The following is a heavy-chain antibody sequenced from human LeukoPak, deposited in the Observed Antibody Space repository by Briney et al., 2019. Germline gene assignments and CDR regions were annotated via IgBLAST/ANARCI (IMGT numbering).Heavy chain of an antibody. CDR1: GFTFSSYS. CDR2: ISSSSSYI. CDR3: ASLGIAVAGEFDY. Sequence: PGGSLRLSCAASGFTFSSYSMNWVRQAPGKGLEWVSSISSSSSYIYYADSVKGRFTISRDNAKNSLYLQMNSLRTEDTAVYYCASLGIAVAGEFDYWGQGTLVTVSS. D-gene: IGHD6-19*01. V-gene: IGHV3-21*01. J-gene: IGHJ4*02.